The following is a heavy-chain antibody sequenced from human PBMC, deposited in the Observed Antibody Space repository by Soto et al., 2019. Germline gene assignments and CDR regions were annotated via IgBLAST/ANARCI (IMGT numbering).Heavy chain of an antibody. CDR2: IYHSGST. D-gene: IGHD2-8*01. CDR3: AILVVYGGLYYYGMDV. J-gene: IGHJ6*02. CDR1: GGSISSSNW. V-gene: IGHV4-4*02. Sequence: SETLSLTCAVSGGSISSSNWWSWVRQPPGKGLEWIGEIYHSGSTNYNPSLKSRVTISVDKSKNQFSLKLSSVTAADTAAYYCAILVVYGGLYYYGMDVWGQGTTVTVSS.